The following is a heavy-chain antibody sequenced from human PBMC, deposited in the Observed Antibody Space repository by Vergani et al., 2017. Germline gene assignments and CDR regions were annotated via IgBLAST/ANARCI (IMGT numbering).Heavy chain of an antibody. CDR3: ARGETRTDWFDP. D-gene: IGHD3/OR15-3a*01. J-gene: IGHJ5*02. CDR1: GVSMPSGSFS. V-gene: IGHV4-61*02. Sequence: QVQLHESGPGLVKPSETLSLICSVSGVSMPSGSFSWTCIRQAAERRLEWMGRVYPSGTTNYNPSLNGRVTIFVDKSKNLLSLRLNSVTAAYTAVYYCARGETRTDWFDPWGQGTLVTVSS. CDR2: VYPSGTT.